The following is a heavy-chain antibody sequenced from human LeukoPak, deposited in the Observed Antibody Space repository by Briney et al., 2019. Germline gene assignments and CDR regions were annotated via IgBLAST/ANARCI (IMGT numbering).Heavy chain of an antibody. D-gene: IGHD3-10*01. V-gene: IGHV4-4*02. CDR3: ARDRRSEGGVRASFAY. Sequence: PSGTLSLTCAVSGGSISSSDWWSWVRQPPGKGLEWIGEIYHSGSTNYNPSLKSRVTISVDKSKNQFSLKLSSVTAADTAVYYCARDRRSEGGVRASFAYWGQGTLVTVSS. CDR1: GGSISSSDW. J-gene: IGHJ4*02. CDR2: IYHSGST.